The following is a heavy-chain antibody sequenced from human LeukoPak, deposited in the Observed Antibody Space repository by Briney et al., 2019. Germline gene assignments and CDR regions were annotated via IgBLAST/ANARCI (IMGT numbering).Heavy chain of an antibody. J-gene: IGHJ6*02. Sequence: SETLSLTCTVSGGSISSGGYYWSWIRQHPGKGLEWIGYIYYSGSTYYNPSLKNRVTISVDTSKNQFSLKLSSVTAADTAVYYCARIFKGGMDVWGQGTTVTVSS. D-gene: IGHD3-3*01. V-gene: IGHV4-31*03. CDR2: IYYSGST. CDR3: ARIFKGGMDV. CDR1: GGSISSGGYY.